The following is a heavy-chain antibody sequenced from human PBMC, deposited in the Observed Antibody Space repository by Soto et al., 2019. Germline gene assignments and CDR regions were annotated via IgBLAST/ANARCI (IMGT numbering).Heavy chain of an antibody. Sequence: QVQLVESGGGVVQPGRSLRLSCAASGFTFSSYGMHWVRQAPGKGLEWVAVIWYDGSNKYYADSVKGRFTISRDNSKNTWYLQMNSRRAEDTAVYYCARGPYHYYYGSWSYKTRFDPWGQGTLVTVSS. CDR3: ARGPYHYYYGSWSYKTRFDP. CDR1: GFTFSSYG. J-gene: IGHJ5*02. CDR2: IWYDGSNK. D-gene: IGHD3-10*01. V-gene: IGHV3-33*01.